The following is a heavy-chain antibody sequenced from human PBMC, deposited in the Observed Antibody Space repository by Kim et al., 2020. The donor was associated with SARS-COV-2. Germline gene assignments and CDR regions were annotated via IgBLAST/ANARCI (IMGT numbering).Heavy chain of an antibody. CDR3: ARAKTPPMDV. J-gene: IGHJ6*02. V-gene: IGHV1-46*01. CDR2: SI. Sequence: SISYAQKFQGRVTMTRDTSTSTVYMELSSLTSEDTAVYYCARAKTPPMDVWGQGTTVTVSS.